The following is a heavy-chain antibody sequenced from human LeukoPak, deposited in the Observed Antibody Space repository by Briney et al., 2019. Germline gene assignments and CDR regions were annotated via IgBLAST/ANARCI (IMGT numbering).Heavy chain of an antibody. CDR2: ISGSGGST. V-gene: IGHV3-23*01. D-gene: IGHD4-17*01. J-gene: IGHJ5*02. CDR1: GFTFSSYA. Sequence: GGSLRLSCAASGFTFSSYAMSWVRQAPGKGLEWFSAISGSGGSTYYADSVKGRFTISRDNSKNTLYLQMNSLRAEDTAVYYCAKDQYGDYAASWGQGTLVTVSS. CDR3: AKDQYGDYAAS.